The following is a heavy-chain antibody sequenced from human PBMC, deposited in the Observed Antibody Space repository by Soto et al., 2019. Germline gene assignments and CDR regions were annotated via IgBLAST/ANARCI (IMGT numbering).Heavy chain of an antibody. CDR1: GGSISSSNW. D-gene: IGHD2-15*01. CDR3: ARDGGCCWGRSAGWDY. J-gene: IGHJ4*02. CDR2: IYHSGST. V-gene: IGHV4-4*02. Sequence: QVQLQESGPGLVKPSGTLYLTCAVSGGSISSSNWWSWVRHPPGKGLEWIGEIYHSGSTNYNPSLKSRVNISGDKSQNQFSRKLSSVTAAHTAVYYCARDGGCCWGRSAGWDYWGQGTLVNVSS.